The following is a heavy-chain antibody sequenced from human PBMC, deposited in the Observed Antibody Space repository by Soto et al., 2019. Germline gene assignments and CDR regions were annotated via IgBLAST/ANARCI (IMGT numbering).Heavy chain of an antibody. CDR3: AHSFMVRGVIHYYYYMDV. V-gene: IGHV2-5*02. D-gene: IGHD3-10*01. J-gene: IGHJ6*03. CDR1: GFSLSTSGVG. CDR2: IYWDDDK. Sequence: QITLKESGPTLVKPTQTLTLTCTFSGFSLSTSGVGVGWIRQPPGKALEWLALIYWDDDKRYSPSLKSRLTITKDTSKNQVVLTMTNMDPVDTATYYCAHSFMVRGVIHYYYYMDVWGKGTTVTVSS.